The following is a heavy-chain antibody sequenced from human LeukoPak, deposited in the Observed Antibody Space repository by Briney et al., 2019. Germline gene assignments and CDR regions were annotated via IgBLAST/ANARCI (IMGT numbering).Heavy chain of an antibody. Sequence: SETLSLTCTVSGGSISSYYWSWIRQPPGKGLEWIGYIFYSGSANYNPSLKSRVTISVDTSKNQFSLQLSSVTAADTAVYYCARVGYSSARATSYFDSWGKGPLVTVS. V-gene: IGHV4-59*01. CDR1: GGSISSYY. CDR3: ARVGYSSARATSYFDS. CDR2: IFYSGSA. J-gene: IGHJ4*02. D-gene: IGHD6-19*01.